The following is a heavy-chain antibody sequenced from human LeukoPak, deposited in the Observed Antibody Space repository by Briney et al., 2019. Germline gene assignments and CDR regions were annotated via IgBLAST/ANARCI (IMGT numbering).Heavy chain of an antibody. J-gene: IGHJ4*02. CDR1: RFTPCSYA. CDR2: ISYDGRNK. D-gene: IGHD5-18*01. Sequence: GGALWLSRAASRFTPCSYAMYSVRPAPRKGLGGVAVISYDGRNKYYADSVRGRFTISRDNSKNTLFLQMNSLRAEDTAVYYCAREGCSYAYDYWGQGTLVTVSS. V-gene: IGHV3-30*04. CDR3: AREGCSYAYDY.